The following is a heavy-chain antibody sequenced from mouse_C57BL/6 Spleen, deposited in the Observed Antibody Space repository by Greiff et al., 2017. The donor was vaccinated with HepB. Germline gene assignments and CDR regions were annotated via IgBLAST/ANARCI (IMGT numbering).Heavy chain of an antibody. Sequence: EVQLQQSGAELVRPGASVKLSCTASGFNIKDDYMHWVKQRPEQGLEWIGWIDPENGDTEYASKFQGKATITADTSSNTAYLQLSSLTSEDTAVYYCTRASFTTVVATNYFDYWGQGTTLTVSS. CDR1: GFNIKDDY. J-gene: IGHJ2*01. V-gene: IGHV14-4*01. CDR3: TRASFTTVVATNYFDY. CDR2: IDPENGDT. D-gene: IGHD1-1*01.